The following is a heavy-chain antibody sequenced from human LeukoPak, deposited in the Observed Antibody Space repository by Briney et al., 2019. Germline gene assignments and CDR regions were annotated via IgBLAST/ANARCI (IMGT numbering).Heavy chain of an antibody. CDR3: ARGTSRYFDY. Sequence: SETLSLTCTVSGGSISGYYWSWIRQPPRKGLEWIGNTYYSGGTNYNPSVKSRVTISVDTSKNQFSLNLSSVTAADTAVYYCARGTSRYFDYWGQGNLVTVSS. V-gene: IGHV4-59*12. J-gene: IGHJ4*02. D-gene: IGHD2-2*01. CDR2: TYYSGGT. CDR1: GGSISGYY.